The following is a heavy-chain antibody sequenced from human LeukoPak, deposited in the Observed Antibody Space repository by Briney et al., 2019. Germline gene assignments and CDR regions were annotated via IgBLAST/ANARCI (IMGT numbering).Heavy chain of an antibody. CDR3: ARVAAADYFDY. CDR1: GYTFTRYG. D-gene: IGHD6-13*01. V-gene: IGHV1-18*01. J-gene: IGHJ4*02. Sequence: GASVKVSCKASGYTFTRYGVSWVRQAPGQGLEWMGWIRGDNGNTNYAQNFQGRVTMTIDTPSSTAYMELRSLRSDDTAVYYCARVAAADYFDYWGQGTLVTVSS. CDR2: IRGDNGNT.